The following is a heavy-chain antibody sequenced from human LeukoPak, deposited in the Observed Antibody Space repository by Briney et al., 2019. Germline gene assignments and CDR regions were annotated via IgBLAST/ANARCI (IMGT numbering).Heavy chain of an antibody. Sequence: SETLSLTCAVSGGSIGSGGYSWSWIRQPPGKGLEWIGYIYHSGSTYYNPSLKSRVTISVDRSKNQFSLKLSSVTAADTAVYYCARAGVYGGNYFDYWGQGTLVTVSS. CDR1: GGSIGSGGYS. CDR2: IYHSGST. J-gene: IGHJ4*02. CDR3: ARAGVYGGNYFDY. V-gene: IGHV4-30-2*01. D-gene: IGHD4-23*01.